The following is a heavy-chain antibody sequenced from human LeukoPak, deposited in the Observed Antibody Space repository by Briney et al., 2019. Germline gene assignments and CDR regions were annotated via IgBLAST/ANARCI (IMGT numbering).Heavy chain of an antibody. CDR2: IYHSGNT. V-gene: IGHV4-38-2*02. CDR3: ARGDGYNFSFDY. J-gene: IGHJ4*02. D-gene: IGHD5-24*01. Sequence: SETLSLTCTVSGYSISSGYYWGWIRQPPGKGLEWIGSIYHSGNTYYNPSLKSRVTISVDTSKNQFSLKLSSVTAADTAVYYCARGDGYNFSFDYWGQGTLVTVSS. CDR1: GYSISSGYY.